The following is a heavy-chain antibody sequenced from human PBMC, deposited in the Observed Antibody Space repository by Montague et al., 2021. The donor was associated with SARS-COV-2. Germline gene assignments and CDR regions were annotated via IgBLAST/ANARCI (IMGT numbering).Heavy chain of an antibody. J-gene: IGHJ4*02. V-gene: IGHV3-30*04. Sequence: SLRLSCAASGFTFSTYPMHWVRQAPGKGLEWLVVISYDGSKKDYADSVKGRFTISRDNSENMLYLQMNSLRAEDTAVYYCAKEQYSSSWSDFDYWGQGTVVAVS. CDR2: ISYDGSKK. CDR1: GFTFSTYP. CDR3: AKEQYSSSWSDFDY. D-gene: IGHD6-13*01.